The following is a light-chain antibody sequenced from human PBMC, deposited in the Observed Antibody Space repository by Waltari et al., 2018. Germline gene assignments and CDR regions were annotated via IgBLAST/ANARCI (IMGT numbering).Light chain of an antibody. CDR3: QQRSNWPRT. J-gene: IGKJ1*01. CDR2: SAS. CDR1: QSVSSY. Sequence: EIVLTQSPATLSLSPGERATLSCRASQSVSSYLAWYQQMPGQAPRLLIHSASNRATGNPARFSGSGSGTDFTLTISSLEPEDFAVYYCQQRSNWPRTFGQGTKVEMK. V-gene: IGKV3-11*01.